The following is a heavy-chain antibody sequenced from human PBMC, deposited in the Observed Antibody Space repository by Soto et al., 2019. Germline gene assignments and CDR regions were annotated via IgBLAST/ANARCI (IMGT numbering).Heavy chain of an antibody. CDR1: GGSFSGYY. D-gene: IGHD4-17*01. Sequence: SETLSLTCAVYGGSFSGYYWSWIRQPPGKGLEWIGEINHSGSTNYNPSLKSRVTISVDTSKNQFSLKLSSVTAADTAVYYCARSTVTQKRRPDFDYWGQGTLVTVSS. CDR2: INHSGST. V-gene: IGHV4-34*01. CDR3: ARSTVTQKRRPDFDY. J-gene: IGHJ4*02.